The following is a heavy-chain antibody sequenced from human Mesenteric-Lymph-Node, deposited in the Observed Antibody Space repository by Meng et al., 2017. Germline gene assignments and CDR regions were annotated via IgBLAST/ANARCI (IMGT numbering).Heavy chain of an antibody. V-gene: IGHV1-46*01. Sequence: ASVKVSCKASGYTFTSYYMHWVRQAPGQGLEWMGIINPSGGSTKYTQKFQGRVTMTRDTSTNTVYMELSSLRSEDTAVYYCAREADVDPAMGTNAFDIRGQGTLGTVS. CDR1: GYTFTSYY. CDR2: INPSGGST. CDR3: AREADVDPAMGTNAFDI. J-gene: IGHJ3*02. D-gene: IGHD5-18*01.